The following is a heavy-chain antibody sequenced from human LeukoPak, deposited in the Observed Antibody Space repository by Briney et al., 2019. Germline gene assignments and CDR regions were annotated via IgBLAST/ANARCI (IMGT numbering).Heavy chain of an antibody. J-gene: IGHJ4*02. CDR2: IKQDGSEK. Sequence: GGSLRLSCVVSGFTFNSHWMSWVRQAPGKGLEWVANIKQDGSEKYYVDSVEGRFTFSRDNAKNSLYLQMNSLRVEDTAVYYCARGFCIGVSCHSSYFDYWGQGALVTVSS. CDR3: ARGFCIGVSCHSSYFDY. D-gene: IGHD2-15*01. V-gene: IGHV3-7*01. CDR1: GFTFNSHW.